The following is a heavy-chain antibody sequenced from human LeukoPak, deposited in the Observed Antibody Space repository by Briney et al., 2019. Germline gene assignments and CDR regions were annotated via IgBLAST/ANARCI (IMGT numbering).Heavy chain of an antibody. CDR1: GFLLRARGVG. CDR3: APLGWDLPRARGFDY. J-gene: IGHJ3*01. D-gene: IGHD5-12*01. V-gene: IGHV2-5*02. CDR2: LFWDDDK. Sequence: SGPTLAHLTRPLTLPYPLCGFLLRARGVGVGWIRQPPGKALEWLALLFWDDDKRYSPSLKSRLTISKDTSKKQVVLKMTNRDPVDTATYYCAPLGWDLPRARGFDYWGQGTTVIVSS.